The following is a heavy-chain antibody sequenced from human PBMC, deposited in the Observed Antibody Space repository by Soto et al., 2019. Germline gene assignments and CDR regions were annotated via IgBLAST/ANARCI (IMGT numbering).Heavy chain of an antibody. CDR1: GASISSYY. CDR2: FYSSGNT. J-gene: IGHJ5*02. CDR3: ARHPSIAAPFDP. D-gene: IGHD2-21*01. V-gene: IGHV4-59*08. Sequence: SETLSLTCTVSGASISSYYWSWIRQPPGKGLEWIGDFYSSGNTNYNSSLKSRVTISINTSKSQFSLNLSSVTAADTAVYYCARHPSIAAPFDPWGQGILVTVSS.